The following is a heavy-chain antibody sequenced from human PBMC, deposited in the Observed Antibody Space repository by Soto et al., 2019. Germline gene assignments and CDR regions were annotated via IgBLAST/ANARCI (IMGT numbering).Heavy chain of an antibody. J-gene: IGHJ6*02. V-gene: IGHV1-69*13. CDR3: TRPRPRSAGFYGVDV. Sequence: GASVKVSCKSSGAAFSNYAISWVRQAPGQGLEWMGDIIPMFDTPNYAQKFQGRVSLTADESSTTAYMELSSLTSDDTAVYYCTRPRPRSAGFYGVDVWAKGPRSPSP. CDR1: GAAFSNYA. CDR2: IIPMFDTP.